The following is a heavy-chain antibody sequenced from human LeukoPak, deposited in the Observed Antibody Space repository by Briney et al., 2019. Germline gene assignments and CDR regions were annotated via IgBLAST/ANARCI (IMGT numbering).Heavy chain of an antibody. V-gene: IGHV1-69*13. CDR1: GGTFSSYA. CDR2: IIPIFGTA. J-gene: IGHJ3*02. Sequence: SVKVSCKASGGTFSSYAISWVRQAPGQGLEWMGGIIPIFGTANYAQKFQGRVTITADESTSTAYMELSSLRSEDTAVYYCARSLRTGAPNNAAFDIWGQGTMVTVSS. D-gene: IGHD1-1*01. CDR3: ARSLRTGAPNNAAFDI.